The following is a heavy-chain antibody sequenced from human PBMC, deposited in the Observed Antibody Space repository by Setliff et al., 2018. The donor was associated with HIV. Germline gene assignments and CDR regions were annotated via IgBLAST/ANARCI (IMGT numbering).Heavy chain of an antibody. Sequence: SVKVSCKASGDTFSNSALTWVRQAPGQGLEWMGGSIPLFGTVTYAQRFQGRVTITTDELMTTAYMELTSLRSEDTAVYYCASGSGYCRNGVCYIGVHKNPDKDYFDYWGQGTLVTVSS. V-gene: IGHV1-69*05. J-gene: IGHJ4*02. D-gene: IGHD2-8*01. CDR2: SIPLFGTV. CDR3: ASGSGYCRNGVCYIGVHKNPDKDYFDY. CDR1: GDTFSNSA.